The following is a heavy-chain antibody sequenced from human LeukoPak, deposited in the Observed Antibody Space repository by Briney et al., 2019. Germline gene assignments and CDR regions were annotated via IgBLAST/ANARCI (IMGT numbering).Heavy chain of an antibody. CDR1: GGSISSSSYY. J-gene: IGHJ5*02. V-gene: IGHV4-39*01. D-gene: IGHD3-3*01. Sequence: SETLSLTCTVSGGSISSSSYYWGWIRQPPGKGLEWIGSIYYSGSTYYNPSLKSRVTISVDTSKNQFSLKLSSVTAADTAVYYCATYDFWSGYPQPNNWSDPWGQGTLVTVSS. CDR2: IYYSGST. CDR3: ATYDFWSGYPQPNNWSDP.